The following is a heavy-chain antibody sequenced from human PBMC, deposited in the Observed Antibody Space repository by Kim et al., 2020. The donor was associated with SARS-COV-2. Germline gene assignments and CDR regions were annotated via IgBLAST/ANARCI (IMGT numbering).Heavy chain of an antibody. CDR1: GGSFSGYY. Sequence: SETLSLTCAVYGGSFSGYYWSWIRQPPGKGLEWIGEINHSGSTNYNPSLKSRVTISVDTSKNQFSLKLSSVTAADTAVYYCARGHNVSLWFGEFVELSYYGMDVWGQGTTVTVSS. V-gene: IGHV4-34*01. J-gene: IGHJ6*02. CDR2: INHSGST. D-gene: IGHD3-10*01. CDR3: ARGHNVSLWFGEFVELSYYGMDV.